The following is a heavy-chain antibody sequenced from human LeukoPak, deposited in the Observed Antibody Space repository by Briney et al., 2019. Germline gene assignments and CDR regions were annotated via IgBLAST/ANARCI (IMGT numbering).Heavy chain of an antibody. V-gene: IGHV3-21*01. J-gene: IGHJ4*02. CDR1: GFTVSSNY. CDR3: ARRATTERGHSYGLDF. CDR2: ISSTSTYI. D-gene: IGHD5-18*01. Sequence: GGSLRLSCAASGFTVSSNYMSWVRQAPGKGLEWVSSISSTSTYIYYADSMKGRFTISRDNAKNSLFLQMNNLRAEDTAVYFCARRATTERGHSYGLDFWGQGTLVTVSS.